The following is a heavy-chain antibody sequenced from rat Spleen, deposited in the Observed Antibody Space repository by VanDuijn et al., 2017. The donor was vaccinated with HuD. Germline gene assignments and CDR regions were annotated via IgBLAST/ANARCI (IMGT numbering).Heavy chain of an antibody. CDR3: TRAGYLRDWYFDF. CDR2: ISPSGGGT. CDR1: GFTFSNYD. Sequence: EVQLVESDGGLVQPGRSLKLSCAASGFTFSNYDMAWVRQAPTKGLEWVASISPSGGGTYYRDSVKGRFTVSRDNAKSTLYLQMDSLRSEDTAAYYCTRAGYLRDWYFDFWGPGTMVTVSS. J-gene: IGHJ1*01. D-gene: IGHD2-2*01. V-gene: IGHV5S23*01.